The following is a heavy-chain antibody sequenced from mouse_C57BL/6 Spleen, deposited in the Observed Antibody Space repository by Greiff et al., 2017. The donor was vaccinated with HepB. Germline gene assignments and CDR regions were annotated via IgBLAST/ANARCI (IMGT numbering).Heavy chain of an antibody. D-gene: IGHD2-4*01. J-gene: IGHJ4*01. CDR3: ARDKYDDDGMDE. Sequence: EVKLMESGGGLVQSGRSLRLSCATSGFTFSDFYMEWVRQAPGKGLEWIAASRNKANDYTTEYSASVKGRFIVSRDTSQSSLYLQMKDLRAEDTASEYCARDKYDDDGMDEWGKGTAGTVSS. CDR2: SRNKANDYTT. CDR1: GFTFSDFY. V-gene: IGHV7-1*01.